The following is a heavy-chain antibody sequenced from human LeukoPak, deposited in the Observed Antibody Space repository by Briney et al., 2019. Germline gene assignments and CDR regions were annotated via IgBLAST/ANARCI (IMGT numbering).Heavy chain of an antibody. Sequence: GGSLRLSCAASGFTFSSYGMHWVRQAPGKGLEWVAFIRYDGSNKYYADSAKGRFTISRDNSKNTLYLQMNSLRAEDTAVYYCAKGRTIVVVPAVPFDYWGQGTLVTVSS. D-gene: IGHD2-2*01. CDR2: IRYDGSNK. V-gene: IGHV3-30*02. J-gene: IGHJ4*02. CDR1: GFTFSSYG. CDR3: AKGRTIVVVPAVPFDY.